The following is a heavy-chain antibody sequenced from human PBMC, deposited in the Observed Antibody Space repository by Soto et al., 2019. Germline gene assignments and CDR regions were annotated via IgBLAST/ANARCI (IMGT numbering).Heavy chain of an antibody. CDR3: ANYEALPPDYFDY. Sequence: PGGSLRLSCAASGFTFSSYGMHWVRQAPGKGLEWVAVISYDGSNKYYADSVKGRFTISRDNSKNTLYLQMNSLRAEDTAVYYCANYEALPPDYFDYWGQGTLVTVSS. D-gene: IGHD3-16*01. J-gene: IGHJ4*02. V-gene: IGHV3-30*18. CDR2: ISYDGSNK. CDR1: GFTFSSYG.